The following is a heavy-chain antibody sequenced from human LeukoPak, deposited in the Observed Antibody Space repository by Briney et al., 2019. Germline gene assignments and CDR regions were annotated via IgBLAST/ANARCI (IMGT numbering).Heavy chain of an antibody. Sequence: SVKVSCKASGGTFSSYAISWVRQAPGQGLEWMGGIIPIFGTANYAQKFQGRVTITTDESTSTAYMELSSLRSEDTAVYYCAVSTIPYDFWSGYYLVAGVPNYYYYYMDVWGKGTTVTVSS. CDR1: GGTFSSYA. J-gene: IGHJ6*03. CDR3: AVSTIPYDFWSGYYLVAGVPNYYYYYMDV. D-gene: IGHD3-3*01. V-gene: IGHV1-69*05. CDR2: IIPIFGTA.